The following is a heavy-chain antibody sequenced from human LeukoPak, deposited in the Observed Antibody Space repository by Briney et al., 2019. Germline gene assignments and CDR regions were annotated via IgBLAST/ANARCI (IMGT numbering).Heavy chain of an antibody. CDR1: GYTFTSYY. V-gene: IGHV1-46*01. CDR2: INPSGGST. D-gene: IGHD2-2*01. Sequence: ASVKVSCKASGYTFTSYYMHWVRQAPGQGLEWMGIINPSGGSTSYAQKFQGRVTMTRDTSTSTVYMELSSLRSEDTAVYYCAREWAIVVVPAAMSDDYYNWFDPWGQGTLVTVSS. J-gene: IGHJ5*02. CDR3: AREWAIVVVPAAMSDDYYNWFDP.